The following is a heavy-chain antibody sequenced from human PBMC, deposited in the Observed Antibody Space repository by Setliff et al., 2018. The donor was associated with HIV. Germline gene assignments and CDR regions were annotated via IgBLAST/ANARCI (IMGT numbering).Heavy chain of an antibody. V-gene: IGHV4-59*01. J-gene: IGHJ4*02. CDR2: IYLSGST. D-gene: IGHD6-13*01. CDR1: GGSIRSYY. Sequence: LSLTCSVSGGSIRSYYWSWIRQPPGKALEWIGYIYLSGSTHYSPSLKSRVTISADTSKNQISLRLTSVTAADTAVYFCARVSSTWFVDSWGRGTLVTVSS. CDR3: ARVSSTWFVDS.